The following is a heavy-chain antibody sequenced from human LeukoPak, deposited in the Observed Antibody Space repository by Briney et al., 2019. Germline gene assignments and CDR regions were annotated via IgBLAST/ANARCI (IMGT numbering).Heavy chain of an antibody. J-gene: IGHJ5*02. CDR2: INSDGSRT. Sequence: PGGSLRLSCAASGFTFSNYWMHWVRQAPGKGLAWVSRINSDGSRTTYADSVKGRFTISRDNAKNTLNLQMNSLRAEDTAVYYCARDLGQYYDTSDNWFDPWGQGTLVTVSS. CDR1: GFTFSNYW. V-gene: IGHV3-74*01. CDR3: ARDLGQYYDTSDNWFDP. D-gene: IGHD3-22*01.